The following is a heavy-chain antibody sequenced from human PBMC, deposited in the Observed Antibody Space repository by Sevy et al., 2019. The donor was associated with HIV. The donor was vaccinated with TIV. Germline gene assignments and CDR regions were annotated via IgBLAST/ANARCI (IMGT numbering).Heavy chain of an antibody. CDR3: ARITAMSPPNYGMDL. Sequence: GGYLRLSCAASGFSFSSFYMTWIRQAPGKGLQWFAYISSSGQTTYYADSVKGRFVVSRDNAKNSLFLHINSLRAEDTGVYCCARITAMSPPNYGMDLWGQGTTVTVSS. D-gene: IGHD5-18*01. V-gene: IGHV3-11*01. J-gene: IGHJ6*02. CDR1: GFSFSSFY. CDR2: ISSSGQTT.